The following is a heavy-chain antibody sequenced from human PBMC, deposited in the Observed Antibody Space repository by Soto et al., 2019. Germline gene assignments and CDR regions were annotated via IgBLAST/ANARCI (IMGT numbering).Heavy chain of an antibody. Sequence: QVQLQESGPGLVKPSETLSLTCTVSGCSVSSGSYYWSWIRQPPGKGLAWIGYIYYSGSTDYNPSLKSRVNISVDTSRVPFCLKLSSVTAADTAVYYCARGSGYSGGLFDYCGQGTLFTVSS. CDR3: ARGSGYSGGLFDY. V-gene: IGHV4-61*01. CDR1: GCSVSSGSYY. CDR2: IYYSGST. D-gene: IGHD3-22*01. J-gene: IGHJ4*02.